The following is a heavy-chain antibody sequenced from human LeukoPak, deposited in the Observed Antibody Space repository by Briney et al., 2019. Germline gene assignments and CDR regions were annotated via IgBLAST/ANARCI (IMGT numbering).Heavy chain of an antibody. Sequence: SETLSLTCTVSGGSISSGAYYWTWIRQHPGKGLEQLGHIYYSGSTYYNPSLKSRVTISVDTSKNQFSLKLSSVTAADTAVYYCASVPTGGYAYFDYWGQGTLVTVSS. CDR1: GGSISSGAYY. D-gene: IGHD5-12*01. V-gene: IGHV4-31*03. CDR3: ASVPTGGYAYFDY. J-gene: IGHJ4*02. CDR2: IYYSGST.